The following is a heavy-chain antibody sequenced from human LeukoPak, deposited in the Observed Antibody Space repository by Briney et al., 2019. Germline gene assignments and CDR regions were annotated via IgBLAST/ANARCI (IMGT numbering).Heavy chain of an antibody. CDR3: ARVRTEDIVVVPASDY. D-gene: IGHD2-2*01. V-gene: IGHV1-2*02. J-gene: IGHJ4*02. Sequence: GASVKVSCKASGYTFTGYYMHWVRQAPGQGLEWMGWINPNSGGTNYAQKFQGRVTMTRDTSISTAYMELSRLRSDDTAVYYCARVRTEDIVVVPASDYWGQGTLVTVSS. CDR1: GYTFTGYY. CDR2: INPNSGGT.